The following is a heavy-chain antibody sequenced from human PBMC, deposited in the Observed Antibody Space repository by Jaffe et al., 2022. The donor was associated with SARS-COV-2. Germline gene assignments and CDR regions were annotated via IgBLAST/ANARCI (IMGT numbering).Heavy chain of an antibody. CDR1: GIIFGDST. D-gene: IGHD3-22*01. V-gene: IGHV3-73*01. CDR2: IRDRGNSHAT. CDR3: TSDRFYYDTTHYYPPG. J-gene: IGHJ4*02. Sequence: EVQLVESGGGLVQPGGSLKLSCAASGIIFGDSTIHWVRQASGRGLEWIGRIRDRGNSHATVYAASVKGRFTISRDDSRSTAYLQVDSLKIEDTALYYCTSDRFYYDTTHYYPPGWGRGTRVTVSS.